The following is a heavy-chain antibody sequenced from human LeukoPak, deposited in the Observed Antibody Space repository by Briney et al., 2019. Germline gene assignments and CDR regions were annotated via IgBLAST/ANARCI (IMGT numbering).Heavy chain of an antibody. V-gene: IGHV3-30*02. J-gene: IGHJ4*02. CDR3: AREIGSSWYYFDY. Sequence: GGSLRLSCAASGFTFTTYGMHWVRQAPGKGLEWVAFIQNDEIDKFYADSVKGRFTISRDNSKNTLYLQMNSLRAEDTAVYYCAREIGSSWYYFDYWGQGTLVTVSS. D-gene: IGHD6-13*01. CDR1: GFTFTTYG. CDR2: IQNDEIDK.